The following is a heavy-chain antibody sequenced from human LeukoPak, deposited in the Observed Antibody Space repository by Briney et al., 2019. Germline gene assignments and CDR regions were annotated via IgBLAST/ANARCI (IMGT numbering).Heavy chain of an antibody. CDR3: AKGGDYDLVAYNSY. D-gene: IGHD5-12*01. CDR2: ISWNSGSI. J-gene: IGHJ4*02. V-gene: IGHV3-9*01. Sequence: GGSLRLSCAGSGFPFNDYAMHWVRQAPGKGLEWVSGISWNSGSIGYADSVKGRFTISRDNAKNSLYLQMNSLRAEDTALYYCAKGGDYDLVAYNSYWGQGTLVTVSS. CDR1: GFPFNDYA.